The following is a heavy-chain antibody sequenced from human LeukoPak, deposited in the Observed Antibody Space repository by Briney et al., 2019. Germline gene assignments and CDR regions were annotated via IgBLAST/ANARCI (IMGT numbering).Heavy chain of an antibody. D-gene: IGHD2-2*01. CDR1: GFTFSSYA. Sequence: GGSLRLSCAASGFTFSSYAMHWVRQAPGKGLEWVAVISYDGSNKYYADSVKGRFTISRDNSKNTLYLQMNSLRAEDTAVYYCARDRRAIVVVPDQTLDYWGQGTLVTVSS. CDR3: ARDRRAIVVVPDQTLDY. V-gene: IGHV3-30-3*01. J-gene: IGHJ4*02. CDR2: ISYDGSNK.